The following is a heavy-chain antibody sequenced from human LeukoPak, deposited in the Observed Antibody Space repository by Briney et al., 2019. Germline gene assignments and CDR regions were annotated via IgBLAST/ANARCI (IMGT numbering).Heavy chain of an antibody. CDR3: ARDFADYGDSRDAFDI. V-gene: IGHV4-31*03. J-gene: IGHJ3*02. CDR1: GGSISSGGYY. Sequence: PSETLFLTCTVSGGSISSGGYYWSWIRQHPGKGLEWIGYIYYSGSTYYNPSLKSRVTISVDTSKNQFSLKLSSVTAADTAVYYCARDFADYGDSRDAFDIWGQGTMVTVSS. CDR2: IYYSGST. D-gene: IGHD4-17*01.